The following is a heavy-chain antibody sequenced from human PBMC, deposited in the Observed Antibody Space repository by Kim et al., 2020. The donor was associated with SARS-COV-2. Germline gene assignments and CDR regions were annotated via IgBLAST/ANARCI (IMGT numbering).Heavy chain of an antibody. V-gene: IGHV1-18*01. Sequence: ASVKVSCKASGYTFTSYGISWVRQAPGQGLEWMGWISAYNGNTKFAQKLQGRVTTTTDTSTSTAYMELRSLRSDDTAVYYCARDFWDTSPERRGVMVNYGMDVWGQGTTVTVSS. CDR1: GYTFTSYG. CDR2: ISAYNGNT. CDR3: ARDFWDTSPERRGVMVNYGMDV. D-gene: IGHD3-10*01. J-gene: IGHJ6*02.